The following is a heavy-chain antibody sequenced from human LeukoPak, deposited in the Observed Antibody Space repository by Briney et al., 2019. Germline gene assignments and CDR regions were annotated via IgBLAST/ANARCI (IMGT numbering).Heavy chain of an antibody. CDR2: IKPGGGER. CDR1: GITLNTYG. V-gene: IGHV3-7*01. CDR3: MRGGGDY. J-gene: IGHJ4*02. Sequence: GGSLRLSCVASGITLNTYGMNWVRQAPGKGLEWVANIKPGGGERYYVDSVKGRFTISRDNAKNSVDLQMNSLRVEDTAVYYCMRGGGDYWGQGTLVTVSS. D-gene: IGHD3-16*01.